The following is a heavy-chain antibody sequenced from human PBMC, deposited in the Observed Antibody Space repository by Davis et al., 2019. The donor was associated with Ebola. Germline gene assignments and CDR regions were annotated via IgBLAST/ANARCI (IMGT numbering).Heavy chain of an antibody. V-gene: IGHV1-8*02. Sequence: ASVKVSCKASGYTFTGYYIHWVRQATGQGLEWMGWMNPNSGNTGYAQKFQGRVTMTRENSMSTAYMELSSLRSEDTAVYFCARGGVAYSDLDYWGQGTLVAVSS. J-gene: IGHJ4*02. CDR3: ARGGVAYSDLDY. CDR1: GYTFTGYY. D-gene: IGHD2-21*01. CDR2: MNPNSGNT.